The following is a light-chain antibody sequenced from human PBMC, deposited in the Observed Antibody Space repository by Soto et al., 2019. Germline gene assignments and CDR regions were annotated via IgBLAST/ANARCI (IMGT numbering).Light chain of an antibody. V-gene: IGKV1-8*01. Sequence: AIRMTQSPSSFSASTGDRVTITCRASQGISSYLAWYQQKPGKAPKLLIYAAATLQRGAPSRFSASGSGTDFTLTISRQQSEDFATYYCQQYLSYPYTFGQGTKLEI. CDR1: QGISSY. CDR2: AAA. CDR3: QQYLSYPYT. J-gene: IGKJ2*01.